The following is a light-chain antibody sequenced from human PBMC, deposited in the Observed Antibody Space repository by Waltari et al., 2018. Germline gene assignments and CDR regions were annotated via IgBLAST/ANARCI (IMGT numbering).Light chain of an antibody. CDR1: QSLLHVDGKTY. J-gene: IGKJ1*01. Sequence: DIVMTQTPLSLSVTPGQPASISCKSSQSLLHVDGKTYLSWYLQKAGQSPQLLIYEGSSRLSGVADRFSGSGSGTDFTLKISRVEAEDVGVYYCMQGIHLRTFGQGTKVEI. V-gene: IGKV2-29*02. CDR3: MQGIHLRT. CDR2: EGS.